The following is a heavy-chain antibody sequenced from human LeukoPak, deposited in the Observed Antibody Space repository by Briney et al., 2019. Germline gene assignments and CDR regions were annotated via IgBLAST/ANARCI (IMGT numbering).Heavy chain of an antibody. CDR1: GFTFSNYN. CDR3: VRDVGAVRGEVYFDY. Sequence: PGGSLRLSCAASGFTFSNYNMNWVRQAPGKGLEWVSYITLSSTTIYYADSVKGRFTISRDNAKNSLYLQMNSLRAEDTAVYFCVRDVGAVRGEVYFDYWGQGTLVTVSS. CDR2: ITLSSTTI. V-gene: IGHV3-48*01. D-gene: IGHD3-10*01. J-gene: IGHJ4*02.